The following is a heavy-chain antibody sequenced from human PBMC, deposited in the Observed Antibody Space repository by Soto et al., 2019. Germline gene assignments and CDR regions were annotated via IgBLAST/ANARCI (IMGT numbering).Heavy chain of an antibody. CDR3: ARDPGGYCSSPSCPPPFDY. V-gene: IGHV1-3*01. J-gene: IGHJ4*02. D-gene: IGHD2-2*01. CDR2: INAGNGNT. Sequence: ASVKVSCKASGYTFTSYAMHWVRQAPGQRLEWMGWINAGNGNTKYSQKFQGRVTITRDTSASTAYMELSSLRSEDTAVYYCARDPGGYCSSPSCPPPFDYWGQGTLVTVSS. CDR1: GYTFTSYA.